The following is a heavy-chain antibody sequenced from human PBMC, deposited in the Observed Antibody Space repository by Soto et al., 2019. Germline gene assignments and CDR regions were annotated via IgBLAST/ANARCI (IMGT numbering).Heavy chain of an antibody. CDR2: IHPSGDT. V-gene: IGHV1-46*01. CDR3: ASAYPSRYCASGVCYPLTS. CDR1: GYKFTTYF. J-gene: IGHJ5*02. D-gene: IGHD2-8*01. Sequence: ASVKVSCKASGYKFTTYFIHWVRRAPGQGLEWMGMIHPSGDTGYAQKFRGRVTMTIDTSTTTAYMELRNLTSEDTAVYYCASAYPSRYCASGVCYPLTSWGQGTLVTVSS.